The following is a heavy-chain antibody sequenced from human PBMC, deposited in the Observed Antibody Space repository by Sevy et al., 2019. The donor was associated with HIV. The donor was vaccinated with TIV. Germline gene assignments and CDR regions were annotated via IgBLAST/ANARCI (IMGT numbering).Heavy chain of an antibody. CDR1: GFTFSNFG. CDR3: AKGDTSTRYYYYGMDV. J-gene: IGHJ6*02. V-gene: IGHV3-23*01. CDR2: ISGSRGTT. Sequence: GGSLRLSCAASGFTFSNFGMSGVRQAPRKGLEWVSTISGSRGTTYYADSVKGRFTISRDNSKKTLYLQMNSLRAEDTALYYCAKGDTSTRYYYYGMDVWGQGTAVTVSS. D-gene: IGHD2-2*01.